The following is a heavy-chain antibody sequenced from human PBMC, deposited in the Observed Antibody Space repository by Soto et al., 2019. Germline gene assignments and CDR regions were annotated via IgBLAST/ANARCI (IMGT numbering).Heavy chain of an antibody. CDR2: ISYDGSNK. CDR3: ARDVESGSSQYYYYSYGMDV. CDR1: GFTFSSYA. Sequence: QVQLVESGGGVVQPGRSLRLSCAASGFTFSSYAMHWVRQAPGKGLEWVAVISYDGSNKYYADSVKGRFTISRDNSKNTLYLKMNSLRAEDTAVYYCARDVESGSSQYYYYSYGMDVWGQGTTVTVSS. V-gene: IGHV3-30-3*01. D-gene: IGHD1-26*01. J-gene: IGHJ6*02.